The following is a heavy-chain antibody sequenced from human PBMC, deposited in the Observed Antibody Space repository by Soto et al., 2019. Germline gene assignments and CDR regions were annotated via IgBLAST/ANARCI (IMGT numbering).Heavy chain of an antibody. J-gene: IGHJ4*02. CDR1: GYTFTSYG. CDR2: ISAGNGNT. V-gene: IGHV1-18*01. CDR3: ANGEQQLVLVY. D-gene: IGHD6-13*01. Sequence: GASVKVSCKASGYTFTSYGISWVRQAPGQRLEWMGWISAGNGNTNYSQKFQGRVTITRDTSASTAYMELSSLRSEDTAVYYCANGEQQLVLVYWGQGTLVTVSS.